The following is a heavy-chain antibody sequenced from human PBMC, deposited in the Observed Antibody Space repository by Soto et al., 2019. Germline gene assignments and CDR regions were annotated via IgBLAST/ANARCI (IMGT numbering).Heavy chain of an antibody. D-gene: IGHD3-16*01. CDR3: ARVRGRTVRGYYYYYMDV. J-gene: IGHJ6*03. Sequence: QVQLQQWGAGLLKPSETLSLTCAVYGGSFSGYYWSWIRQPPGKGLEWMREINHSGSTNYNPSLKSRVTISVDTSKNQFSLKLSSVTAADTAVYYCARVRGRTVRGYYYYYMDVWGKGTTVTVSS. V-gene: IGHV4-34*01. CDR2: INHSGST. CDR1: GGSFSGYY.